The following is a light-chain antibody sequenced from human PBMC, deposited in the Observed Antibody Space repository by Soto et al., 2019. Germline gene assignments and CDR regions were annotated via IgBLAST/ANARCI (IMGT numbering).Light chain of an antibody. J-gene: IGKJ1*01. CDR1: QSISSD. Sequence: DIQLTQSPSSLSASVGDRVTITCRASQSISSDLNWYEQKPGKAPKVRIDAASHLHTGGPSTFSASGFGIDFTLTISSLQPEDFATYSCQPSYSMSRPFGQGTKVDIK. CDR3: QPSYSMSRP. CDR2: AAS. V-gene: IGKV1-39*01.